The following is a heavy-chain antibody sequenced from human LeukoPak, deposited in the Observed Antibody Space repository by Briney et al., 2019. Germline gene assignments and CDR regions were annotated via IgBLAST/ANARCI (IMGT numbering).Heavy chain of an antibody. V-gene: IGHV5-51*01. J-gene: IGHJ4*02. Sequence: GESLKISCKGSGYSFTSYWIGWVRQMPGKGLEWMGIIYPGDSDTRYSPSFRGQVTISADKSISTAYLQWSSLKASDTAMYYCARLNYYDSSGYYSSYFDYWGQGTLVTVSS. CDR3: ARLNYYDSSGYYSSYFDY. CDR1: GYSFTSYW. D-gene: IGHD3-22*01. CDR2: IYPGDSDT.